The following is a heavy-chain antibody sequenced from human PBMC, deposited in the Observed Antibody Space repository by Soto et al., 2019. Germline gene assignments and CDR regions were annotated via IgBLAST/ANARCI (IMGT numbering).Heavy chain of an antibody. D-gene: IGHD3-10*01. V-gene: IGHV4-30-2*01. CDR1: GGSFSSGDYS. CDR3: ARGGQPLKFLHFDN. CDR2: VYYSGGT. Sequence: SETLSLTCAVSGGSFSSGDYSWSWLRQPPGKGPEWIGYVYYSGGTYYSPSLKGRVTISVDRSKNQFSLNLTSVTAADTAVYFCARGGQPLKFLHFDNWGQGNLVTVSS. J-gene: IGHJ4*02.